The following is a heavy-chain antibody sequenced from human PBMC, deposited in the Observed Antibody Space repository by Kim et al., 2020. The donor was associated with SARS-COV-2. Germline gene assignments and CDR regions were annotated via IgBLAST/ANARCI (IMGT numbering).Heavy chain of an antibody. CDR3: ARDCSGGSCMTYYYYGMDV. V-gene: IGHV3-11*06. J-gene: IGHJ6*02. D-gene: IGHD2-15*01. Sequence: GRFTISRDNAKNSLYLQMNSLRAEDTAVYYCARDCSGGSCMTYYYYGMDVWGQGTTVTVSS.